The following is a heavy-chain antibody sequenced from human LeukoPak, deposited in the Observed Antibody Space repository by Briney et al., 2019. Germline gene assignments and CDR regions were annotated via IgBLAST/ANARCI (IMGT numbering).Heavy chain of an antibody. D-gene: IGHD2-21*02. V-gene: IGHV4-34*01. J-gene: IGHJ4*02. CDR1: GGSFSGYY. CDR2: INHSGST. Sequence: SETLSLTCAVYGGSFSGYYWSWIRQPPGKGLEWIGEINHSGSTNYNPSLKSRVTISVDTSKNQFSLKLSSVTAADTAVYYCARHGDRRYFDYWGQGTLVTVSS. CDR3: ARHGDRRYFDY.